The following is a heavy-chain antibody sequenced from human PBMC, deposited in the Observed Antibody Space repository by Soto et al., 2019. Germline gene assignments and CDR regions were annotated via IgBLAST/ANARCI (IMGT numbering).Heavy chain of an antibody. V-gene: IGHV4-31*03. CDR1: GGSISSGGYY. CDR2: IYYSGST. CDR3: ARDRYSSSGDAFDI. D-gene: IGHD6-6*01. Sequence: SETLSLTCTVSGGSISSGGYYWSWIRQHPGKGLEWIGYIYYSGSTYYNPSLKSRVTISVDTSKNQFSLKLSSVTAADTAVYYCARDRYSSSGDAFDIWGQGTMVTVSS. J-gene: IGHJ3*02.